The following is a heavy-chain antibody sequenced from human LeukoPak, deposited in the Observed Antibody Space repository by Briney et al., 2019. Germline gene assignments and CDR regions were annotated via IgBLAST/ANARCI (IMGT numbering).Heavy chain of an antibody. D-gene: IGHD1-26*01. CDR2: IIPIFGTA. V-gene: IGHV1-69*13. CDR3: ARHSGSYYYYYMDV. J-gene: IGHJ6*03. CDR1: GYTFTSYD. Sequence: SVKVSCKGSGYTFTSYDINWVRQAPGQGLEWMGGIIPIFGTANYAQKFQGRVTITADESTSTAYMELSSLRSEDTAVYYCARHSGSYYYYYMDVWGKGTTVTVSS.